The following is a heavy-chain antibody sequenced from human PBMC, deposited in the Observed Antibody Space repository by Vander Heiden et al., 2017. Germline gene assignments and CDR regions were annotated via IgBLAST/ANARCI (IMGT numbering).Heavy chain of an antibody. CDR2: ISGSSSTI. V-gene: IGHV3-48*02. D-gene: IGHD3-3*01. CDR3: ARPHQGHPFEWDY. Sequence: EVQVVESGGGLVQPGGSVRLACAAPGCTFRSYGMNWVRQAPGKGLEWVSSISGSSSTIYYADSVKGRFTISRDNAKNSLYLQMNSLRDEDTAVYYCARPHQGHPFEWDYWGQGTLVTVSS. CDR1: GCTFRSYG. J-gene: IGHJ4*02.